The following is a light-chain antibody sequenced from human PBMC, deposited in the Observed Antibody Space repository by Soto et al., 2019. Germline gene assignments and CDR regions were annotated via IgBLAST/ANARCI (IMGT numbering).Light chain of an antibody. J-gene: IGKJ5*01. CDR1: HSVTSNY. CDR2: DAS. Sequence: EFVVTQSPGTLSLSTGERATLSCIASHSVTSNYLAWAQQKPGPAPRLLIYDASKRATAIPARFSGSGSGTNFTLTISSLEPEDYAVYYCQQRRSWQVTFGQGTRLQIK. V-gene: IGKV3D-20*02. CDR3: QQRRSWQVT.